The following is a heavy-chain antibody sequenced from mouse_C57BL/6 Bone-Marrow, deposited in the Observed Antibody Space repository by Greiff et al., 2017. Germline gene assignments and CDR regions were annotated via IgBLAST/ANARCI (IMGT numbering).Heavy chain of an antibody. CDR3: ARSGLRRGYYYAMDY. CDR2: IYPRSGNT. J-gene: IGHJ4*01. Sequence: VQLQQSGAELARPGASVKLSCKASGYTFTSYGISWVKQRTGQGLEWIGEIYPRSGNTYYNEKFKGKATLTADKSSSTAYMELRSLTSEDSAVYFCARSGLRRGYYYAMDYWGQGTSVTVSS. CDR1: GYTFTSYG. D-gene: IGHD2-2*01. V-gene: IGHV1-81*01.